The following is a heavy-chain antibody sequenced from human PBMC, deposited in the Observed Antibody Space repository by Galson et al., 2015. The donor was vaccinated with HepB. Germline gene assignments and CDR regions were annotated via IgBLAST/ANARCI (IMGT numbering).Heavy chain of an antibody. CDR3: TTLAQWMVRGVLQYYFDY. Sequence: SLRLSCAASGFTFSNAWMSWVRQAPGKGLEWVGRIKSKTDGGTTDYAAPVKGRFTISRDDSKNTLYLQMYSLKTEDTAVYYCTTLAQWMVRGVLQYYFDYWGQGTLVTVSS. CDR1: GFTFSNAW. D-gene: IGHD3-10*01. V-gene: IGHV3-15*01. J-gene: IGHJ4*02. CDR2: IKSKTDGGTT.